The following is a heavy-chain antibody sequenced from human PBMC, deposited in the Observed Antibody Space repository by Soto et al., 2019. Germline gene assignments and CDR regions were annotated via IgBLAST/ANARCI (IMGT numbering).Heavy chain of an antibody. CDR1: GFTFSSYS. CDR3: AINSYYDFWSGYYSRYFDY. J-gene: IGHJ4*02. D-gene: IGHD3-3*01. CDR2: ISSSSSTI. Sequence: GGSLRLSCAASGFTFSSYSMNWVRRAPGKGLEWVSYISSSSSTIYYADSVKGRFTISRDNAKNSLYLQMNSLRDEDTAVYYCAINSYYDFWSGYYSRYFDYWGQGTLVTVSS. V-gene: IGHV3-48*02.